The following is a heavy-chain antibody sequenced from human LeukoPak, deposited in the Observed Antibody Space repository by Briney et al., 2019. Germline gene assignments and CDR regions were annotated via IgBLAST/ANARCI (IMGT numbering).Heavy chain of an antibody. CDR3: TTPPLLLWFGESYYFDY. Sequence: GGSLRLSCAASGFTFSNAWMSWVRQAPGKGLEWVGRIKSKTDGVTTDYAAPVKGRFTISRDDSKNTLYLQMNSLKTEDTAVYYCTTPPLLLWFGESYYFDYWGQGTLVTVSS. J-gene: IGHJ4*02. CDR2: IKSKTDGVTT. CDR1: GFTFSNAW. V-gene: IGHV3-15*01. D-gene: IGHD3-10*01.